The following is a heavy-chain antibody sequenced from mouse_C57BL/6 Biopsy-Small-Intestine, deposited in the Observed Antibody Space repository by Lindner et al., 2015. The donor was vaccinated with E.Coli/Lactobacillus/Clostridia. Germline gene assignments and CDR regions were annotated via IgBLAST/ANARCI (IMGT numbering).Heavy chain of an antibody. J-gene: IGHJ2*01. CDR2: IYPRSGNS. Sequence: VQLQESGAELARPGASVKLSCKASGYTFTSYGISWVKQRTGQGLEWIGEIYPRSGNSYYNEKFRGKATLTADESSSTAYMELRSLTSEDSAVYFCARNGATVVASYFFDYWGQGTTLTVSS. CDR1: GYTFTSYG. D-gene: IGHD1-1*01. CDR3: ARNGATVVASYFFDY. V-gene: IGHV1-81*01.